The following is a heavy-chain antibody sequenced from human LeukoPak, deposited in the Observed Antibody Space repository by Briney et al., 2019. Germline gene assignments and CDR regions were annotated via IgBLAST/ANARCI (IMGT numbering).Heavy chain of an antibody. CDR3: ARDSSSSTSDAFDI. CDR1: GGSISTYY. D-gene: IGHD6-6*01. Sequence: SSETLSLTCTVSGGSISTYYWSWIRQHPGKGLEWIGYIHYSGSTYYNVSLKSRVSMSVDTSKNQFSLKLSSVTAADTAVYYCARDSSSSTSDAFDIWGQGTMVTVSS. CDR2: IHYSGST. J-gene: IGHJ3*02. V-gene: IGHV4-59*06.